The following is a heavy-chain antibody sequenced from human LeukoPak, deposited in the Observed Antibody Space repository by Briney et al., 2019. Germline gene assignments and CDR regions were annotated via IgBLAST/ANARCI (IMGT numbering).Heavy chain of an antibody. V-gene: IGHV3-53*01. J-gene: IGHJ4*02. CDR2: LYSSGST. CDR3: VCRIGGAPQ. CDR1: GFIVRSNY. D-gene: IGHD1-26*01. Sequence: GGSLRLSCAASGFIVRSNYMSWVRQAPGKGLEWVSVLYSSGSTYYADSVKGRFTISRDNSKNTLYLQMKSLRAEDTAVYYCVCRIGGAPQWGQGTLVTVSS.